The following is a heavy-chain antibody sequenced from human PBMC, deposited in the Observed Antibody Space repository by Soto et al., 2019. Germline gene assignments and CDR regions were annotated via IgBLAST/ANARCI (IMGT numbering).Heavy chain of an antibody. V-gene: IGHV3-21*01. CDR2: ISSSSSYI. D-gene: IGHD3-3*01. CDR1: GFTFSSYS. Sequence: EVQLVESGGGLVKPGGSLRLSCAASGFTFSSYSMNWLRQAPGKGLEWVSSISSSSSYIYYADSVKGRFTISRDNAKNSLYLQMNSLRAEDTAVYYCARVLRFCDFDYWGQGTLVTVSS. J-gene: IGHJ4*02. CDR3: ARVLRFCDFDY.